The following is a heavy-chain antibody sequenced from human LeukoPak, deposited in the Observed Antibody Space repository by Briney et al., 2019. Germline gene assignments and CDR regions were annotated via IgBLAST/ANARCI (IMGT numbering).Heavy chain of an antibody. CDR1: GFSFSAYG. CDR2: IWYDGSSK. J-gene: IGHJ4*02. V-gene: IGHV3-33*01. CDR3: ARSQSSSLIDY. Sequence: PGGSLRLSCAASGFSFSAYGVHWVRQAPGKGPEWVAVIWYDGSSKDYADSVKGRFTFSRDNSKNTLYLQMNSLTVEDTAVYYCARSQSSSLIDYWGQGTLVTVSS. D-gene: IGHD6-13*01.